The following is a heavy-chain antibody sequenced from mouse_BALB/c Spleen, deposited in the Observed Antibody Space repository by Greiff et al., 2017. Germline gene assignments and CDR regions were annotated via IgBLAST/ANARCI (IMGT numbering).Heavy chain of an antibody. J-gene: IGHJ2*01. Sequence: EVKLVESGGGLVKPGGSLKLSCAASGFTFSSYAMSWVRQTPEKRLEWVASISSGGSTHYPDSVKGRFTISRDNARNILYLQMSSLRSEDTAMYYCARVIYYYASDTILYIDYWGQGTTLTVSS. CDR2: ISSGGST. D-gene: IGHD1-1*01. CDR3: ARVIYYYASDTILYIDY. CDR1: GFTFSSYA. V-gene: IGHV5-6-5*01.